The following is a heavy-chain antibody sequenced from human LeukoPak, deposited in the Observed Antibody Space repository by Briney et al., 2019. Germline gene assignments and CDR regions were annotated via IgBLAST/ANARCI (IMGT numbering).Heavy chain of an antibody. V-gene: IGHV3-7*01. D-gene: IGHD5-18*01. CDR2: IKQDGSEK. CDR1: GFTFSSYW. CDR3: ARLAQIQLWLGDYDC. J-gene: IGHJ4*02. Sequence: PGGSLRLSCAASGFTFSSYWMNWVRQAPGKGLEWVANIKQDGSEKYYVDSVKGRFTISRDNAKNSLYLQMNSLRAEDTAVYYCARLAQIQLWLGDYDCWGQGTLVTVSS.